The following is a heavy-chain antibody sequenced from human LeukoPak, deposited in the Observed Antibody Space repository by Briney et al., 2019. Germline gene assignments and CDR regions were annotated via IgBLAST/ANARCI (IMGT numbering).Heavy chain of an antibody. D-gene: IGHD6-19*01. Sequence: GGSLRLSCAASGFTFSSYGMHWVRQAPGKGLEWVANIKQDGSEKYYVDSVKGRFTISRDNAKNSLYLQMNSLRAEDTAVYYCARIPGIAVAGFDYWGQGTLVTVSS. V-gene: IGHV3-7*01. CDR2: IKQDGSEK. J-gene: IGHJ4*02. CDR3: ARIPGIAVAGFDY. CDR1: GFTFSSYG.